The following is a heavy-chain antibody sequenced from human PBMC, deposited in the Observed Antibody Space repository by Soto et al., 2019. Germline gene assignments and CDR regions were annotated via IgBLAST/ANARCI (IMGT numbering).Heavy chain of an antibody. CDR1: GFTFSSYA. CDR3: ARDGGAY. D-gene: IGHD3-16*01. Sequence: QVQLVESGGGVVQPGRSLRRSCAASGFTFSSYAMHWVRRAPGKGLEWMAVMSYDGSNKYYADSVKGRFTISRDNSKNTLYLQMNSLIPEDTALYYCARDGGAYWGQGTLVIVSS. CDR2: MSYDGSNK. V-gene: IGHV3-30-3*01. J-gene: IGHJ4*02.